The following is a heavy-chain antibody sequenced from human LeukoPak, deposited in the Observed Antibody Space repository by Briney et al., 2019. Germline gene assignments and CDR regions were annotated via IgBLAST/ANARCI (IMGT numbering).Heavy chain of an antibody. CDR3: ARKYSGYGEYDY. V-gene: IGHV3-9*01. D-gene: IGHD5-12*01. J-gene: IGHJ4*02. CDR1: GFTFDDYA. CDR2: ISWNSGSI. Sequence: QSGRSLRLSCAASGFTFDDYAMHWVRQAPGKGLEWVSGISWNSGSIGYADSVKGRFTISRDNAKNSLYLQMNSLRAEDTAMYYCARKYSGYGEYDYWGQGTLVTVSS.